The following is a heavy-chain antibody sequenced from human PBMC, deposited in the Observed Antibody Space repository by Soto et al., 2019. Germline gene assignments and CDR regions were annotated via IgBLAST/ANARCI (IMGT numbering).Heavy chain of an antibody. CDR2: IYYSGRT. Sequence: SETLSLTCTVSGGSISSGDYYWSWIRQPPGKGLEWIGYIYYSGRTYYNPSLKSRVSISVDTSKNQFSLNLNSVTAADTAVYYCARWVEVSLDYFDSWGQGIPVTVSS. D-gene: IGHD2-15*01. V-gene: IGHV4-30-4*01. CDR3: ARWVEVSLDYFDS. J-gene: IGHJ4*02. CDR1: GGSISSGDYY.